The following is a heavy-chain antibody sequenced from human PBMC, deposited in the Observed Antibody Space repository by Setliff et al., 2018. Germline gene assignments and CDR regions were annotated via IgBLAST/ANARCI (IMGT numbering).Heavy chain of an antibody. J-gene: IGHJ4*02. CDR2: LNPSSGDT. CDR1: GYSFTSND. V-gene: IGHV1-8*02. D-gene: IGHD3-3*01. CDR3: ARAQSWSGGPYYFDN. Sequence: SVKVSCKASGYSFTSNDINWVRQATGQGPEWMGWLNPSSGDTGYAPKFQGRVTMTRNTSISTAYMDLSSLRFEDTAVYYCARAQSWSGGPYYFDNWGQGTLVTVS.